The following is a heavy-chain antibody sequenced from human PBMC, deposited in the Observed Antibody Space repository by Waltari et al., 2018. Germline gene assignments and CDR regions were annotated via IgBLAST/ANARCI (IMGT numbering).Heavy chain of an antibody. J-gene: IGHJ3*02. Sequence: YWSWIRQPPGKGLEWIGYIYTSGSTNYNPSLKSRVTISVDTSKNQFSLKLSSVTAADTAVYYCARDRGSMVVRGVENAFDIWGQGTMVTVSS. V-gene: IGHV4-4*09. CDR2: IYTSGST. CDR1: Y. CDR3: ARDRGSMVVRGVENAFDI. D-gene: IGHD3-10*01.